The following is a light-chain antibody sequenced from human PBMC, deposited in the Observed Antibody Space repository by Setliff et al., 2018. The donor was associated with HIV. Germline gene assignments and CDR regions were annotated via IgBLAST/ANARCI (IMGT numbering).Light chain of an antibody. V-gene: IGKV3-11*01. Sequence: EIVLTQSPATLSLSPGERATLSCRASQSINSYLAWYQQRPGQAPRIIIYDASNRATRIPARFSGSGSGTDFTLTISSLEPEDFAVYYCQHRYNWPQTFGQGTKVEIK. CDR2: DAS. J-gene: IGKJ1*01. CDR3: QHRYNWPQT. CDR1: QSINSY.